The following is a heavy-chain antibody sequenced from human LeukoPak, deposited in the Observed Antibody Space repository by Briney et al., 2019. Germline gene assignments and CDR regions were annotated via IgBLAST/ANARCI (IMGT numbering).Heavy chain of an antibody. Sequence: GASVKVSCKASGYTFTSYGISWVRQAPGQGLEWMGWISAYNGNTNYAQKLQGRVTMTTDTSTSTAYMELRSLRSDDTAVYYCAGTESSGIDYYYMDVWGKGTTVTISS. D-gene: IGHD3-10*01. CDR2: ISAYNGNT. CDR1: GYTFTSYG. J-gene: IGHJ6*03. CDR3: AGTESSGIDYYYMDV. V-gene: IGHV1-18*01.